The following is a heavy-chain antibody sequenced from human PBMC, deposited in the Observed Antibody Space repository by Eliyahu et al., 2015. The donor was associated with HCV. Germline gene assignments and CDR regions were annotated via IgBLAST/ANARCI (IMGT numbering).Heavy chain of an antibody. CDR3: ASGGGGIAVAGTGGWFDP. D-gene: IGHD6-19*01. Sequence: QVQLQESGPGLVKPSETLSLTCTVSXGSXTTYYWSWIRQPPGKGLEWIGYIYYSGSANYNPSLKSRVTISVDTSKNQLSLKLSSVTAADTAVYYCASGGGGIAVAGTGGWFDPWGQGTLVTVSS. CDR2: IYYSGSA. CDR1: XGSXTTYY. V-gene: IGHV4-59*01. J-gene: IGHJ5*02.